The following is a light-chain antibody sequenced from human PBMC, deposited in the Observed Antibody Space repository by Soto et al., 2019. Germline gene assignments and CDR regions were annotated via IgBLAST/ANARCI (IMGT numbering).Light chain of an antibody. CDR2: TNS. J-gene: IGLJ3*02. Sequence: HSALTQPPSVSGAPGQRVTISCTGSSSNIGAGFDAHWYQQLPGAPPKLLIFTNSNRPSGVPDRFSGSKSGTSASLAITGLQADDEADYYCQSYDNSMGLVFGGGTKLTVL. V-gene: IGLV1-40*01. CDR3: QSYDNSMGLV. CDR1: SSNIGAGFD.